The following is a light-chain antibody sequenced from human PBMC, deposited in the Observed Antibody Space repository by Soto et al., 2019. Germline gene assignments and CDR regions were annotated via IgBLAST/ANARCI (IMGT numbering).Light chain of an antibody. CDR1: QAIDTY. CDR3: QQLNSFPFI. V-gene: IGKV1-9*01. CDR2: AAS. Sequence: DIQLTQSPSFLSASVGDRVTITCRASQAIDTYLAWYQQKPGKAPKLLIYAASLLQSGVPSRFSSSGSRTEFTLTINNLQHEDFASYYCQQLNSFPFIFGQGTRLEIK. J-gene: IGKJ5*01.